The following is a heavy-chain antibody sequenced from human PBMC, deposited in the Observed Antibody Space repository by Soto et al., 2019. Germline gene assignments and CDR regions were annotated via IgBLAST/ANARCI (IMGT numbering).Heavy chain of an antibody. CDR1: GFTFSSYS. CDR2: ISSSSSTI. CDR3: ARVGEYCSSTSCHYYYYYGMDV. Sequence: GGSLSLSCAASGFTFSSYSMNWVRQAPGKGLEWVSYISSSSSTIYYADSVKGRFTISRDNAKNSLYLQMNSLRDEDTAVYYCARVGEYCSSTSCHYYYYYGMDVWGQGTTVTVSS. J-gene: IGHJ6*02. D-gene: IGHD2-2*01. V-gene: IGHV3-48*02.